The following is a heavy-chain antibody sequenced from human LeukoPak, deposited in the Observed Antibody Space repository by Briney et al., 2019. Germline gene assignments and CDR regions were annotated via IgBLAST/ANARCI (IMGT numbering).Heavy chain of an antibody. CDR2: ISYDGSNK. D-gene: IGHD3-16*02. CDR3: AREGDYVWGSYRYPDY. Sequence: GGSLRLSCAASGFTFSSSSLHWVRQAPGKGLEWVAVISYDGSNKYYADSVKGRFTISRDNSKNTLYLQMNSLRAEDTAVYYCAREGDYVWGSYRYPDYWGQGTLVTVSS. J-gene: IGHJ4*02. V-gene: IGHV3-30*04. CDR1: GFTFSSSS.